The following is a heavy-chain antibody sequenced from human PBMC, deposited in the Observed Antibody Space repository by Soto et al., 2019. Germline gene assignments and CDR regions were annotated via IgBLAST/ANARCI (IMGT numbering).Heavy chain of an antibody. V-gene: IGHV1-2*04. D-gene: IGHD2-15*01. Sequence: ASVKVSCKASGYTFTGYYMHCARQAPGQGLEWMGWINPNSGGTNYAQKFQGWVAMTRDTSISTAYMELSRLRSDDTAVYYCARGFNCSGGSCPHYFDYWGQGTLVTVSS. CDR1: GYTFTGYY. CDR3: ARGFNCSGGSCPHYFDY. CDR2: INPNSGGT. J-gene: IGHJ4*02.